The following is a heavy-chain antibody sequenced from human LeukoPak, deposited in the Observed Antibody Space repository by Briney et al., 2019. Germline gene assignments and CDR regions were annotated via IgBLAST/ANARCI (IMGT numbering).Heavy chain of an antibody. J-gene: IGHJ5*02. CDR3: ARTRSYRGYNWFDP. D-gene: IGHD1-26*01. V-gene: IGHV4-4*07. CDR1: GGSISSCY. CDR2: IYTSGST. Sequence: PSETLSLTCTVSGGSISSCYWSWIRQPAGKGLEWIGRIYTSGSTNYNPSLKSRVTMSVDTSKNQFSLKLSSVTAADTAVYYCARTRSYRGYNWFDPWGQGTLVTVSS.